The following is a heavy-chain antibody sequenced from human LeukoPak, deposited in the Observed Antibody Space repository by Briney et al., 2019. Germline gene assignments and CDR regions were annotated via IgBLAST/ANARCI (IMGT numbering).Heavy chain of an antibody. CDR3: AKLGTYWYFDV. CDR2: ISGSAVGT. CDR1: GSAFNLYG. J-gene: IGHJ2*01. V-gene: IGHV3-23*01. D-gene: IGHD3-16*01. Sequence: GGSLRLPCAASGSAFNLYGMAWVRQAPGKGLEWVSGISGSAVGTYYADSVKGRFTISRDNSKNVLFLHMNNLRVEDTAVYFCAKLGTYWYFDVWGRGTLVTVSS.